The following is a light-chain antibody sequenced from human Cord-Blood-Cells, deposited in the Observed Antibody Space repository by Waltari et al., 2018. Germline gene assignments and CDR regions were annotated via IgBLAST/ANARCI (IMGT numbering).Light chain of an antibody. Sequence: SYELTQPPSVSVSPGQTASIPCSGDKLGDKYACWYQQTPGQSPVLVIYQDSKRPSGIPERFSGSNSGNTATLTISGTQAMDEADYYCQAWDSSVVFGGGTKLTVL. V-gene: IGLV3-1*01. J-gene: IGLJ2*01. CDR3: QAWDSSVV. CDR2: QDS. CDR1: KLGDKY.